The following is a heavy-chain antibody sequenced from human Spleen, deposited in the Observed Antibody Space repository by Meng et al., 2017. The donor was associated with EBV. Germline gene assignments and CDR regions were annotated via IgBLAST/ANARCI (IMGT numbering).Heavy chain of an antibody. CDR2: TNEKARIT. CDR3: SKDLAGADDD. Sequence: GELLEGGGSLVPPGGSLTLSMLSSGFTFSGCWMHWVRQDPGKGLEWVSRTNEKARITDYGDSVKGRFTISRDNRENKLYLEMNSLRVEDTAVYFCSKDLAGADDDWGQGTLVTVS. CDR1: GFTFSGCW. J-gene: IGHJ4*02. V-gene: IGHV3-74*01.